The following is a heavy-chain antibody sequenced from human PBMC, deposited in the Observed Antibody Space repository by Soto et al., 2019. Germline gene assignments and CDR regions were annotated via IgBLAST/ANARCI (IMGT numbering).Heavy chain of an antibody. CDR2: IQSNTDGGTV. D-gene: IGHD5-12*01. V-gene: IGHV3-15*01. J-gene: IGHJ6*02. Sequence: EVQLVESGGGLVKPGGSLRLSCAASGITFTYASMSWARQAPGRGLEWIGRIQSNTDGGTVDYATPVKDRFTISRDDSQNTLYLQMNNLKTDDTAVYYCTTGGTGYDPYSMDVWGQGTTVTVSS. CDR3: TTGGTGYDPYSMDV. CDR1: GITFTYAS.